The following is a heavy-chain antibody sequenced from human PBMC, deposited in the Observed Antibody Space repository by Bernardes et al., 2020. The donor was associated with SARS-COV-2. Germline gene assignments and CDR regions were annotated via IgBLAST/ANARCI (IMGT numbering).Heavy chain of an antibody. CDR1: GFTFSSYE. CDR2: ISSSGSTI. CDR3: ARDLVIWFGESDAFDI. J-gene: IGHJ3*02. V-gene: IGHV3-48*03. Sequence: GSLRLSCAASGFTFSSYEMNWVRQAPGKGLEWVSYISSSGSTIYYADSVKGRFTISRDNAKNSLYLQMNSLRAEDTAVYYCARDLVIWFGESDAFDIWGQGTMVTVSS. D-gene: IGHD3-10*01.